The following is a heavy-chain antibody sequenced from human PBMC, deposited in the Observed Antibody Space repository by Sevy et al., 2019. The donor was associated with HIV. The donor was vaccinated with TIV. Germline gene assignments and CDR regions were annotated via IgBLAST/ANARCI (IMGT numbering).Heavy chain of an antibody. CDR3: AKPRRGGSYWTFDS. CDR2: TSYDGSNK. V-gene: IGHV3-30*18. CDR1: GFTFSSYG. J-gene: IGHJ4*02. D-gene: IGHD1-1*01. Sequence: GGSLRLSCAASGFTFSSYGMHWVRQAPGKGLDWVAVTSYDGSNKYYADSVKGRFTIPRDNSKNTVYLQMNSLRDEDTAVYYCAKPRRGGSYWTFDSWGQGTLVTVSS.